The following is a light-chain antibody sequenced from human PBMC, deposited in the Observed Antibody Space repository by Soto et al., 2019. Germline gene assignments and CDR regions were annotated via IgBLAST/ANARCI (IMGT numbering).Light chain of an antibody. Sequence: ESVLTQSPGTLSLSPGDTATLSCRASQSVSSNNLAWYHQKPGQTPRLLIYGASSRATGIPDRFSGSGSGTDFTITISRLEPEDFAVYYCQQYDNSITFGQGTRLEIE. CDR2: GAS. CDR3: QQYDNSIT. V-gene: IGKV3-20*01. J-gene: IGKJ5*01. CDR1: QSVSSNN.